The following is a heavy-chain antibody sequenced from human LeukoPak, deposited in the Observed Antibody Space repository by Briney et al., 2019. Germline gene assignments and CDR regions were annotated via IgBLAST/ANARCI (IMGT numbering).Heavy chain of an antibody. V-gene: IGHV3-48*01. D-gene: IGHD3-9*01. J-gene: IGHJ4*02. CDR2: IISSSSTI. CDR3: ARTDYDILTGIIWDFDY. Sequence: GGSLRLSCAASGFTFSSYSMNWVRQAPGKGLEWVSYIISSSSTIYYADSVKGRFTISRDNAKNSLYLQMNSLRAEDTAVYYCARTDYDILTGIIWDFDYWGQGTLVTVSS. CDR1: GFTFSSYS.